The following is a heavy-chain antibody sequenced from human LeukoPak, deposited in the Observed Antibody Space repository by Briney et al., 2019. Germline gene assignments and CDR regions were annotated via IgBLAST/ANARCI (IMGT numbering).Heavy chain of an antibody. CDR1: GFTFSSYA. J-gene: IGHJ6*02. V-gene: IGHV3-30*04. CDR2: ISYDGSDK. CDR3: ARDKTSYYGMDV. Sequence: GGSLRLSCAASAASGFTFSSYAMHWVRQAPGKGLECVAIISYDGSDKYYADSVKGRFTISRENSKNTLYLQMNSLRAEDTAMYYCARDKTSYYGMDVWGQGTRVTVSS.